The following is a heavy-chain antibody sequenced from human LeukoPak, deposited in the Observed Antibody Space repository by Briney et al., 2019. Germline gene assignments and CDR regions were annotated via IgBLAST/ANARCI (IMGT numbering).Heavy chain of an antibody. CDR3: ARRGGGSWYYYYGMDV. D-gene: IGHD6-13*01. CDR1: GGSFDSKY. CDR2: IYYSGST. V-gene: IGHV4-59*08. Sequence: SETLSLTCSVSGGSFDSKYWSWIRQPPGKGLEWIGYIYYSGSTNYNPSLKSRVTISVDTSKNQFSLKLSSVTAADTAVYYCARRGGGSWYYYYGMDVWGQGTTVTVSS. J-gene: IGHJ6*02.